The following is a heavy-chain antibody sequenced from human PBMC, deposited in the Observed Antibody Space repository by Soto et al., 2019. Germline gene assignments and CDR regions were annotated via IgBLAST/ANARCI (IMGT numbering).Heavy chain of an antibody. CDR1: GGTFSSYA. Sequence: SVKVSCKASGGTFSSYAISWVRQAPGQGLEWMGGIIPIFGTANYTQKFQGRVTITADESTSTAYMELSSLRSEDTAVYYCARDTYYYDSSGYPPPDAFDIWGQGTMVTVSS. CDR2: IIPIFGTA. J-gene: IGHJ3*02. CDR3: ARDTYYYDSSGYPPPDAFDI. D-gene: IGHD3-22*01. V-gene: IGHV1-69*13.